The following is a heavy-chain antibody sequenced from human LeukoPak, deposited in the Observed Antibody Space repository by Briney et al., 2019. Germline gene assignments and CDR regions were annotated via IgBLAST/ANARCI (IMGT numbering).Heavy chain of an antibody. V-gene: IGHV3-30*01. D-gene: IGHD3-22*01. J-gene: IGHJ4*02. Sequence: GGSLRLSCAASGFTFSSYAMHWVRQAPGKGLEWVAVISYDGSNKYYADSVKGRFTISRDNSKNTLYLQTNSLRAEDTAVYYCASDSSGYYFFDYWGQGTLVTVSS. CDR2: ISYDGSNK. CDR3: ASDSSGYYFFDY. CDR1: GFTFSSYA.